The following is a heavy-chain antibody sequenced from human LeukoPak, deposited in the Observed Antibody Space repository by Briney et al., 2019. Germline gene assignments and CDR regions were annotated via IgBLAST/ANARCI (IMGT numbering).Heavy chain of an antibody. Sequence: SETLSLTCTVSGGSISSYYWSWIRQPPGKGLEWIGYIYYSGSTNYNPSLKSRVTISVDTSKNQFSLKLSSVTAADTAVYYCARRVPGAAAGSSHAFDIWGQGTMVTVSS. CDR2: IYYSGST. D-gene: IGHD6-13*01. CDR3: ARRVPGAAAGSSHAFDI. CDR1: GGSISSYY. J-gene: IGHJ3*02. V-gene: IGHV4-59*08.